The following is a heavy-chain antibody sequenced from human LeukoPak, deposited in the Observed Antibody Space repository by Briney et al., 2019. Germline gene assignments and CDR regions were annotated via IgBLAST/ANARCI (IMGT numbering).Heavy chain of an antibody. J-gene: IGHJ4*02. CDR1: GYTFTSYG. CDR2: IIPIFGTA. V-gene: IGHV1-69*13. CDR3: ARDLVAGLTRHFDY. Sequence: GASVTVSCTASGYTFTSYGISWVRQAPGQGMEWMGRIIPIFGTANYAQKFQGRVTITADESTSTAYMELSSLRSEDTAVYYCARDLVAGLTRHFDYWGQGTLVTVPS. D-gene: IGHD4/OR15-4a*01.